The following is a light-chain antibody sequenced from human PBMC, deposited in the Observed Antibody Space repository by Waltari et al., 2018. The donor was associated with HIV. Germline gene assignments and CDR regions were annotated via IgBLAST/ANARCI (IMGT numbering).Light chain of an antibody. CDR1: NSHIGSNT. J-gene: IGLJ2*01. Sequence: QSVLTQPPSASGTPGQRVTISCSGRNSHIGSNTVNWYQQLPGTAPKLLIYNNTQRPSGVSDRFSGSKSGTSASLAISGLQSEDEADYYCAAWDDSLNAHVLFGGGTKLTVL. CDR2: NNT. CDR3: AAWDDSLNAHVL. V-gene: IGLV1-44*01.